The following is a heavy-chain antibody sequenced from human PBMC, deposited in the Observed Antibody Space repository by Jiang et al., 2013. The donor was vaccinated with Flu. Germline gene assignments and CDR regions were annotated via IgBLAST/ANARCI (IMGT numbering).Heavy chain of an antibody. V-gene: IGHV1-3*01. D-gene: IGHD6-13*01. CDR2: INAGNGNT. J-gene: IGHJ6*02. CDR3: ARDLAARENYYYGMDV. CDR1: GYTFTSYA. Sequence: GAEVKKPGASVKVSCKASGYTFTSYAMHWVRQAPGQRLEWMGWINAGNGNTKYSQKFQGRVTITRDTSASTAYMELSSLRSEDTAVYYCARDLAARENYYYGMDVWGQGTTVTVSS.